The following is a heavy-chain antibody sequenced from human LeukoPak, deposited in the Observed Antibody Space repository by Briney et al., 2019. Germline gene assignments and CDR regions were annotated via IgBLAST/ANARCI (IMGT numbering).Heavy chain of an antibody. V-gene: IGHV3-30*03. CDR3: TRDATYYLRYGYFDY. J-gene: IGHJ4*02. D-gene: IGHD2/OR15-2a*01. CDR2: ISYDGSNK. Sequence: GGSLRLSCAASGFTFSSYGMHWVRQAPGKGLEWVAVISYDGSNKYYADSVKGRFTISRDNSKNTLYLQMNSPRAEDTAVYYCTRDATYYLRYGYFDYWGQGTLVTVSS. CDR1: GFTFSSYG.